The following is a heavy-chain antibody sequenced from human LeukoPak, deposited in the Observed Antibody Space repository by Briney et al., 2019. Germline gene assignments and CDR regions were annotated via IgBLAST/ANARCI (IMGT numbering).Heavy chain of an antibody. CDR3: ARDTGPSGTAFDY. CDR1: GGSISGSSSY. V-gene: IGHV4-39*07. Sequence: SEALSLTCTVSGGSISGSSSYWVWIRQPPGKGLEWIGTIYYSGSTYYNPSLKSRVTISVDTSKNQFSLKLSSVIAADTAVYYCARDTGPSGTAFDYWGQGTLVTVSS. J-gene: IGHJ4*02. D-gene: IGHD2-2*01. CDR2: IYYSGST.